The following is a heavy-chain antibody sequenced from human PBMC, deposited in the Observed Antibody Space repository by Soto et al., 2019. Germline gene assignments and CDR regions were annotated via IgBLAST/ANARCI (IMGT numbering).Heavy chain of an antibody. D-gene: IGHD4-17*01. J-gene: IGHJ6*03. CDR3: ARAPFGDMGPYYYYYYMDV. V-gene: IGHV1-2*04. CDR2: INPNSGGT. CDR1: GYTFTGYY. Sequence: ASVKVSCKASGYTFTGYYMHWVRQAPGQGLEWMGWINPNSGGTNYAQKFQGWVTMTRDTSISTAYMELSRLRSDDTAVYYCARAPFGDMGPYYYYYYMDVWGKGTTVTVSS.